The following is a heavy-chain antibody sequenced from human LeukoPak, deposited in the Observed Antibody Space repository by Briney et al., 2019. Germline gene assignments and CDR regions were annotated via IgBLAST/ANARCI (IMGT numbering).Heavy chain of an antibody. D-gene: IGHD6-19*01. V-gene: IGHV4-59*01. Sequence: SETLSLTCAVYGGSFSSYYWSWIRQPPGKGLEWIGYIYYSGSTNYNPSLKSRVTISVDTSKNQFSLKLSSVTAADTAVYYCARGSRYSGWWPQRSNDAFDIWGQGTMVTVSS. CDR1: GGSFSSYY. CDR3: ARGSRYSGWWPQRSNDAFDI. J-gene: IGHJ3*02. CDR2: IYYSGST.